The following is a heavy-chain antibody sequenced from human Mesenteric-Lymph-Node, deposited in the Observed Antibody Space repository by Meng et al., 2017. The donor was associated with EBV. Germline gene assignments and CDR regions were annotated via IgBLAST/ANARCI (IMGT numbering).Heavy chain of an antibody. CDR1: GASISGPNW. Sequence: VVLKGAGQELVKPSGTLSLTCAVSGASISGPNWWSWVRQPPGKGLEWIGEVYHSGSTNYNPSLKSRVSMSVDTSKNHFSLKLTSVTAADTAMYYCAEVLNGYYYFDYWGQGTLVTVSS. V-gene: IGHV4-4*02. J-gene: IGHJ4*02. CDR3: AEVLNGYYYFDY. D-gene: IGHD3-22*01. CDR2: VYHSGST.